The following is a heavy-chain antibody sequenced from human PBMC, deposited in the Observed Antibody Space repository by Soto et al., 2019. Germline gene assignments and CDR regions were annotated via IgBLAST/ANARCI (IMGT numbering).Heavy chain of an antibody. CDR2: INAGNGNT. V-gene: IGHV1-3*01. CDR3: EVLYCSSTSCRWLDAFDI. D-gene: IGHD2-2*01. Sequence: ASVKVSCKASGYTFTCHAIHWVRQAPGQRLEWMGWINAGNGNTKYSQKFQGRVTITRDTSASTAYMELSSLRSEDTAVYYCEVLYCSSTSCRWLDAFDIWGQGTMVTVSS. CDR1: GYTFTCHA. J-gene: IGHJ3*02.